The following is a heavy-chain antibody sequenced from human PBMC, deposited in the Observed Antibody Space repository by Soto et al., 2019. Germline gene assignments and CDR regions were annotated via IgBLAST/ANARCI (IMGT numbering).Heavy chain of an antibody. Sequence: QVQLVESGGGVVQPGRSLRLSCAASGFTFRTHGMNWVRQASGKGLEWVAVISYDGSDKYYRDSVKGRFTISRDNSKNTLYLQMNSLRAEDTAVYYCAKDYNAGYGWYFDRWGRGTLVIVSS. J-gene: IGHJ2*01. V-gene: IGHV3-30*18. CDR1: GFTFRTHG. D-gene: IGHD3-10*01. CDR2: ISYDGSDK. CDR3: AKDYNAGYGWYFDR.